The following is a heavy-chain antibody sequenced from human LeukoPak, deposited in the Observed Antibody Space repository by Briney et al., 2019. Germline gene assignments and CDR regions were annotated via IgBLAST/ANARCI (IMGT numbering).Heavy chain of an antibody. V-gene: IGHV4-39*07. CDR3: ARRKRELLLGRGTYYYYYMDV. CDR1: GGSISSNSYY. J-gene: IGHJ6*03. CDR2: NYYSGST. D-gene: IGHD3-10*01. Sequence: SETLSLTCTVSGGSISSNSYYWGWIRKPPGKGRECIGSNYYSGSTYYNPALKSRVTITVDPSKNQFSLKLSSVTAADTAVMFCARRKRELLLGRGTYYYYYMDVWGKGTTVTISS.